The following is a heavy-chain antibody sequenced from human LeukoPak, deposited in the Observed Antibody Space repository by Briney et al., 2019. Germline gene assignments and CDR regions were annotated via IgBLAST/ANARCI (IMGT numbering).Heavy chain of an antibody. J-gene: IGHJ4*02. CDR1: GITFSDYY. V-gene: IGHV3-11*05. CDR2: ISGSSSYT. CDR3: ARGRDTILRGVVDY. Sequence: GGSLRLSCAASGITFSDYYMSWIRQAPGKGLEWVSYISGSSSYTNYEDSVKGRFTISRDNAKNSLYLQMNSLRAEDTAMYYCARGRDTILRGVVDYWGQGTLVTVSS. D-gene: IGHD3-10*01.